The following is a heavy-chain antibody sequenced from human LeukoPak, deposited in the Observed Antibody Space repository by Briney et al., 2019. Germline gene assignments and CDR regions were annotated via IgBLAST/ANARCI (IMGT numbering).Heavy chain of an antibody. J-gene: IGHJ6*03. V-gene: IGHV3-23*01. CDR2: ISGSGGST. CDR3: AKLGGSSNGPDYYYYYMDV. CDR1: GFIFSSYA. D-gene: IGHD2-8*01. Sequence: GGSLRLSCAAPGFIFSSYAMSWVRQAPGKGLEWVSAISGSGGSTHYADSVKGRFTISRDNSKNTLYLQMNSLRAEDTAVYYCAKLGGSSNGPDYYYYYMDVWGKGTTVIVSS.